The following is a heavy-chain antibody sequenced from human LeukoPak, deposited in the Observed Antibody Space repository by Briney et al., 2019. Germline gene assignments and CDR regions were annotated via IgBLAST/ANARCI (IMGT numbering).Heavy chain of an antibody. J-gene: IGHJ4*02. CDR3: ARHGGHCSSTSCYDY. CDR2: IYYSGST. D-gene: IGHD2-2*01. CDR1: GGSISSSSYY. V-gene: IGHV4-39*01. Sequence: SETLSLTCTVSGGSISSSSYYWGWIRQPPGKGLEWIGSIYYSGSTYYNPSLKSRVTISVDTSKNQFSLKLSSVTAADTAVYYCARHGGHCSSTSCYDYWGQGTLVTVSS.